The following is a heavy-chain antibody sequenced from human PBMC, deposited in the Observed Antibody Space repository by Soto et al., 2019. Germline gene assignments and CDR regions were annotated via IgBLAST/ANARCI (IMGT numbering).Heavy chain of an antibody. CDR1: GYSFTSYW. CDR2: IYPGDSDT. CDR3: ARLDALLGYCSSTSCQSDYYGMDV. V-gene: IGHV5-51*01. D-gene: IGHD2-2*03. Sequence: PGESLKISCKGSGYSFTSYWIGWVRQMPGKGLEGMGIIYPGDSDTRYNPSFQGQFTISTDTSISTAYLQCICLKPSDTALYYCARLDALLGYCSSTSCQSDYYGMDVWGQGTTVTVSS. J-gene: IGHJ6*02.